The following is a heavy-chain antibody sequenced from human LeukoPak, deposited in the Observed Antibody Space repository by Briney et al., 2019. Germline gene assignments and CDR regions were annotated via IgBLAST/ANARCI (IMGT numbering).Heavy chain of an antibody. D-gene: IGHD4-17*01. CDR1: GFTFSDYS. CDR3: VRDDMTTVTIVNGDQPGIDY. CDR2: IGSTSSTK. Sequence: PGGSLRLSCAASGFTFSDYSVNWVRQAPGKGLEWVSYIGSTSSTKYYANSVKGRFTISRDNAKNSLYLQMNGLRAEDTAMYFCVRDDMTTVTIVNGDQPGIDYWGQGTLVTVSS. J-gene: IGHJ4*02. V-gene: IGHV3-48*04.